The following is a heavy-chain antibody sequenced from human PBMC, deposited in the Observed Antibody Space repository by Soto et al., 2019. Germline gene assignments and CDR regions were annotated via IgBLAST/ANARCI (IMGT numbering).Heavy chain of an antibody. J-gene: IGHJ4*02. CDR2: ITSSGSNT. D-gene: IGHD6-6*01. CDR3: ARRGTISSAHHFDH. Sequence: QVQLVESGGGLVKPGGSLRLSCAASGFNFSGYNMSWIRQAPGKGLEWVSYITSSGSNTFDAESVKGRFTISRDNTMNLLYLQMNSLCAEDTAVYYCARRGTISSAHHFDHWGQGTLVTVSS. CDR1: GFNFSGYN. V-gene: IGHV3-11*01.